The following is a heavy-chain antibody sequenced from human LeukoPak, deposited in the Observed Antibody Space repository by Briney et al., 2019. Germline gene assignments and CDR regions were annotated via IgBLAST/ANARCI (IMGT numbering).Heavy chain of an antibody. D-gene: IGHD3-10*02. CDR2: IKEDGSVK. CDR1: GFTFSRYW. CDR3: ARGPLGSGSYYYYGMDV. V-gene: IGHV3-7*02. Sequence: GGSLRLSCAASGFTFSRYWMSWVRQAPGKGLEWVANIKEDGSVKYYVESVKGRFTISRDNAKNSLYLQMNSLRAEDTAVYYCARGPLGSGSYYYYGMDVWGQGTTVTVSS. J-gene: IGHJ6*02.